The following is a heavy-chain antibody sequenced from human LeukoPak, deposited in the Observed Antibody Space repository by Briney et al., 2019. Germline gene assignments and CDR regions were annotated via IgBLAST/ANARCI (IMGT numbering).Heavy chain of an antibody. V-gene: IGHV3-23*01. D-gene: IGHD6-19*01. CDR2: ISGSGGST. CDR1: GFTFSSYA. Sequence: GGSLRLSCAASGFTFSSYAMSWVRQAPGKGLEWVSAISGSGGSTYYANSVKGRFTISRDNSKNTLYLQMNSLRAEDTAVYYCAKDLSSGSSFDYWGQGTLVTVSS. CDR3: AKDLSSGSSFDY. J-gene: IGHJ4*02.